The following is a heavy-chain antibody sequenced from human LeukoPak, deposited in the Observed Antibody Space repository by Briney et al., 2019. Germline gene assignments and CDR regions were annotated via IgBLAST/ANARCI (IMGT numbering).Heavy chain of an antibody. Sequence: GGSLRLSCAASGFTFSSNYMSWVRQAPGKGLEWVSVIYSGGSTYYADSVKGRFTISRDNSKNTLYLQMNSLRAEDTAVYYCARDRHYNSRTFDIWGQGTMVTVSS. CDR2: IYSGGST. D-gene: IGHD1-1*01. J-gene: IGHJ3*02. CDR3: ARDRHYNSRTFDI. CDR1: GFTFSSNY. V-gene: IGHV3-53*01.